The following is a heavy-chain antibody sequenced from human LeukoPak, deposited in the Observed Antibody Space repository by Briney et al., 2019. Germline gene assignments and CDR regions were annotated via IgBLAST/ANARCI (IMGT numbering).Heavy chain of an antibody. D-gene: IGHD3-10*01. V-gene: IGHV4-39*07. CDR2: IYYKGNT. Sequence: SETLSLTCTVSGGSINTENFYWGWLRQPPGKRPEWIGSIYYKGNTYYNPSLKSRLVISVDTSKNQFSLKLSSVTAADTAVYYCARGLLWFGEWAFDIWGQGTMVTVSS. J-gene: IGHJ3*02. CDR1: GGSINTENFY. CDR3: ARGLLWFGEWAFDI.